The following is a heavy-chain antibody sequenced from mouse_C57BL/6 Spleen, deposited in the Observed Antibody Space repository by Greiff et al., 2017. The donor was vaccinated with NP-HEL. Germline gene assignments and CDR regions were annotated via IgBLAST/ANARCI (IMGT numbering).Heavy chain of an antibody. CDR2: ISYEGSN. V-gene: IGHV3-6*01. CDR1: GYSITSGYY. CDR3: AKGERAVAY. Sequence: EVQLQQSGPGLVKPSQSLSLTCSVTGYSITSGYYWNWIRQFPGNKLEWMGYISYEGSNNYNPSLKNRISITRDTSKNQFFLKLNSVTTEDTATYYCAKGERAVAYWGQGTLVTVSA. J-gene: IGHJ3*01.